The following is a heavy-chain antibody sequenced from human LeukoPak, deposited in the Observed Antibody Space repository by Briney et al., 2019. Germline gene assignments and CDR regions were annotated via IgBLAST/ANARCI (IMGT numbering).Heavy chain of an antibody. Sequence: QPGRPLRLSCAASGFTFSSYALHWVRQAPGKGLDWVAVVSYDGGNKYYADSVKGRFTISRDNSKNTLYLQMNSLRAEDTAVYYCARDIVATIGGPFDYWGQGTLVTVSS. V-gene: IGHV3-30-3*01. CDR3: ARDIVATIGGPFDY. D-gene: IGHD5-12*01. CDR2: VSYDGGNK. J-gene: IGHJ4*02. CDR1: GFTFSSYA.